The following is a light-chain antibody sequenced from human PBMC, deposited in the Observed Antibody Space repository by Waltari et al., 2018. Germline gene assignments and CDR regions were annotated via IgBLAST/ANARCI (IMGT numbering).Light chain of an antibody. CDR2: DVS. CDR1: SSDIGSSNF. CDR3: SSYTRSNTWV. V-gene: IGLV2-14*01. J-gene: IGLJ3*02. Sequence: QSVLTQPASVSGSPGQSITISCTGTSSDIGSSNFFPWYQQHPGKAPKLMIYDVSKWPSGVSNRFSGSKSGNTASLTISGLQADDEADYYCSSYTRSNTWVFGGGTKLTVL.